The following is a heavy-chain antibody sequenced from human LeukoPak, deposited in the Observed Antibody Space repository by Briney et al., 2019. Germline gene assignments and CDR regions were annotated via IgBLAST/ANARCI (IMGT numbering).Heavy chain of an antibody. J-gene: IGHJ5*02. CDR2: IRYDGSSK. D-gene: IGHD3-10*01. CDR3: AKGDLWFGESGNWFDP. Sequence: PGGSLRLSCAASGFTLSSYAMHWVRQAPGKGLEWVAFIRYDGSSKYYADSVKGRFTISRDNSKNTVYLQMNSLRAEDTAVYYCAKGDLWFGESGNWFDPWGQGTLVTVSS. V-gene: IGHV3-30*02. CDR1: GFTLSSYA.